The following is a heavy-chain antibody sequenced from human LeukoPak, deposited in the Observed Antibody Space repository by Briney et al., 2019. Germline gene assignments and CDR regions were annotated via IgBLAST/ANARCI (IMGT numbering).Heavy chain of an antibody. V-gene: IGHV3-7*03. D-gene: IGHD3-16*01. CDR3: ARGGGLDV. J-gene: IGHJ6*02. Sequence: GGSLRLSCAASGFTFSSYWMNWARQAPGKGLEWVASINHNGNVNYYVDSVKGRFTISRDNAKNSLYLQMSNLRAEHTAVYFCARGGGLDVWGQGATVTVSS. CDR2: INHNGNVN. CDR1: GFTFSSYW.